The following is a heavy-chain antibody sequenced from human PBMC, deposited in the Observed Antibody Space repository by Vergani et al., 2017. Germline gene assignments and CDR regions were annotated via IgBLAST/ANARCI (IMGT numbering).Heavy chain of an antibody. CDR2: IYYSGST. D-gene: IGHD3-10*01. V-gene: IGHV4-61*01. CDR3: ARSITMVRGVPNFDL. Sequence: QVQLQESGPGLVKPSQTLSLTCTVSGGSFNSGSYYWSWIRQPPGKGLEWIGYIYYSGSTNYNPSLKSRVTISVDTSKNQFSLKLSSVTAADTAVYYCARSITMVRGVPNFDLWGRGTLVTVSS. J-gene: IGHJ2*01. CDR1: GGSFNSGSYY.